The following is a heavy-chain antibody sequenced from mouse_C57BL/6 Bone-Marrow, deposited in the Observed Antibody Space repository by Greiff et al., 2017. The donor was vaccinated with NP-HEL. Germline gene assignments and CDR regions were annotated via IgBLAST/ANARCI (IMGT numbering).Heavy chain of an antibody. V-gene: IGHV14-2*01. Sequence: VQLQQSGAELVKPGASVKLSCTASGFNIKDYYMHWVKQRTEQGLEWIGRIDPEDGETIYAPKFQGKATITADTSSNTAYLQLSSLTSEDTAVDYCASLYRGAMDYWGQGTSVTVSS. CDR2: IDPEDGET. J-gene: IGHJ4*01. D-gene: IGHD1-1*01. CDR1: GFNIKDYY. CDR3: ASLYRGAMDY.